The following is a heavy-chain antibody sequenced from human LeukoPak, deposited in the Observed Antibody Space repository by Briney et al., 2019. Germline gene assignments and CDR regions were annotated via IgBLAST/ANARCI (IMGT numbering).Heavy chain of an antibody. D-gene: IGHD2-8*01. J-gene: IGHJ6*02. V-gene: IGHV3-30*03. CDR2: ISYDGSNE. Sequence: GRSLRLSCAASGFTFRNYGMHWVRQAPGKGLEWVAVISYDGSNEYYADSVKGRFTISRDNSKNTLYLQMNSLRAEDTAVYYCARGPERTGVGTRYYYDMDVWGQGTTVTVSS. CDR1: GFTFRNYG. CDR3: ARGPERTGVGTRYYYDMDV.